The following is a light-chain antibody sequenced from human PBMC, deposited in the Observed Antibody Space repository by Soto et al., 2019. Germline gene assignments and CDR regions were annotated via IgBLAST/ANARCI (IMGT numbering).Light chain of an antibody. Sequence: QAVVTQPASVSGSPGQSITISCTGTNSDVGAYPYVSWYQQHPGNAPKLLIYEVADRPSGVSDRFSGSKSGNTASLTISALQAEDEAVYYCSSYATSGTNVIFGGGTKLPVL. CDR1: NSDVGAYPY. CDR2: EVA. J-gene: IGLJ2*01. CDR3: SSYATSGTNVI. V-gene: IGLV2-14*03.